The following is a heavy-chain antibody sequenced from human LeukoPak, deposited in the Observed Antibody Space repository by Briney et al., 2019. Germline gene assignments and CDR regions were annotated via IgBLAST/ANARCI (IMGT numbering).Heavy chain of an antibody. J-gene: IGHJ4*02. Sequence: SGGSLRLSCAASGFTFSSYAMSWVRQAPGKGLEWVSAISGSGGSTYYADSVKGRFTISRDNSKNTLYLQMNSLRAEDTAVYYCARERVRAYCGGDCYSVGPGWGQGTLVTVSS. CDR2: ISGSGGST. V-gene: IGHV3-23*01. CDR1: GFTFSSYA. CDR3: ARERVRAYCGGDCYSVGPG. D-gene: IGHD2-21*01.